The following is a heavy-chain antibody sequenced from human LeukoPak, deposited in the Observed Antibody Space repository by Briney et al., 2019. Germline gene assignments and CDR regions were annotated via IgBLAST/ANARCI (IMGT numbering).Heavy chain of an antibody. CDR2: ISSSSSYI. J-gene: IGHJ4*02. V-gene: IGHV3-21*01. CDR1: GFTFSSYS. CDR3: AREEDGSDAFDY. Sequence: PGGSLRLSCAASGFTFSSYSMNCARQAPGQAPEWVSVISSSSSYIYYADSVKGRFTISRDNAKNSLYLQMNSLRAEDTAVYYCAREEDGSDAFDYWGQGTLVTVSS. D-gene: IGHD3-10*01.